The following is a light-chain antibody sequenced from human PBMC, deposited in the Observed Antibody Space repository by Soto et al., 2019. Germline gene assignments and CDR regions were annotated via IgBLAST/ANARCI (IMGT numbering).Light chain of an antibody. J-gene: IGLJ2*01. CDR2: EVS. Sequence: QSALTQPPSASGSPGQSVTISCTGTSSDVGGYNYVSWYQQHPGKAPQLIIYEVSKRPSGVPDRFSGSKSGNTASLTISGLQAEDEADYFCCSYAGSYTLVFGGGTKVTVL. CDR1: SSDVGGYNY. CDR3: CSYAGSYTLV. V-gene: IGLV2-11*01.